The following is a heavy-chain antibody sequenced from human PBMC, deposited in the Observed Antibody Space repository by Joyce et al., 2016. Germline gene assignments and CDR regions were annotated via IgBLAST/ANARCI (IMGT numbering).Heavy chain of an antibody. J-gene: IGHJ4*02. Sequence: QVTLRESGPALVKPTQTLTLTCTFSGFSLITSGICVSWIRQPPGKALEWLALIDWDGDKYYRTSLKTRLTISKDTSKNQVVLTMTNMDPVDTATYYCARSSGSYYEFDYWGQGTLVTVSS. CDR1: GFSLITSGIC. V-gene: IGHV2-70*01. D-gene: IGHD1-26*01. CDR3: ARSSGSYYEFDY. CDR2: IDWDGDK.